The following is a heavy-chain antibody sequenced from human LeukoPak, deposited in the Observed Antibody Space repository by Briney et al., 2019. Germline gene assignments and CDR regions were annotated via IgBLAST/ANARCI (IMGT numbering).Heavy chain of an antibody. CDR3: ARSSTRGVRSNDY. V-gene: IGHV1-2*02. J-gene: IGHJ4*02. D-gene: IGHD3-10*01. CDR1: GYTFTGYY. CDR2: INPNSGGT. Sequence: GASVRVSCKASGYTFTGYYMHWVRQAPGQGLEWMGWINPNSGGTNYAQKFQGRVTMTRDTSISTAYMELSRLRSDDTAVYYCARSSTRGVRSNDYWGQGTLVTVSS.